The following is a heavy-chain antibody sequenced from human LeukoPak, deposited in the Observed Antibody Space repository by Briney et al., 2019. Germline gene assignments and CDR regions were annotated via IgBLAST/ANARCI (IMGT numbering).Heavy chain of an antibody. D-gene: IGHD2-8*01. V-gene: IGHV3-30*18. CDR1: GFSSSTYG. J-gene: IGHJ4*02. CDR3: AKVPVDGRPGY. Sequence: GGSLRLSCAASGFSSSTYGLNWVRQAPGKGLEWVAVISHDGSDKYYADSVKGRFTISRDNSKNTLYLQMTSLRPEDTALYYCAKVPVDGRPGYWGQGIMVTVSS. CDR2: ISHDGSDK.